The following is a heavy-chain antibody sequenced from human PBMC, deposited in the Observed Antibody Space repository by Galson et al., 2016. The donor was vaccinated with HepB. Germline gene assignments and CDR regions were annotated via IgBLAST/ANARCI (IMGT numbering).Heavy chain of an antibody. Sequence: SLRLSCAASGFTFNDYGMSWVRLALGKGLEWVSGIGGRGGTTYYADSVEGRFTISRDNSKNTLYLQMKSLRAEDTAVYYCAKSTLGVTLESYYYGMDVWGQGTTVTVSS. V-gene: IGHV3-23*01. CDR1: GFTFNDYG. CDR2: IGGRGGTT. J-gene: IGHJ6*02. D-gene: IGHD2-21*02. CDR3: AKSTLGVTLESYYYGMDV.